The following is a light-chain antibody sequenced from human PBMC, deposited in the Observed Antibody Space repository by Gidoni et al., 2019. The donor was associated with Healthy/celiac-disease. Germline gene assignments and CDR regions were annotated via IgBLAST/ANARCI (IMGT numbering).Light chain of an antibody. CDR2: LGS. V-gene: IGKV2-28*01. CDR3: MQALQTPRT. CDR1: QSLLHSNGYNY. J-gene: IGKJ1*01. Sequence: EIVMTQSRLSLPVTPGEPASISCRSSQSLLHSNGYNYLDWYLQKPGQSPQLLIYLGSNRASGVPDRFSGSGSGTDFTLKISRVEAEDVGVYYCMQALQTPRTFGQXTKVEIK.